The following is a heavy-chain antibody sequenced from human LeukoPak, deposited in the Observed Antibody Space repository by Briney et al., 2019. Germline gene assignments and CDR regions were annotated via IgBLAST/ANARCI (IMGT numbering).Heavy chain of an antibody. D-gene: IGHD6-13*01. CDR1: GGSMEIDY. CDR3: AKNRVAAAGTTFAT. J-gene: IGHJ5*02. CDR2: IYNSGSA. Sequence: SETLSLPCTVSGGSMEIDYWNWIRQPAGKGLEWTGRIYNSGSANYSPSLKSRVTMSIDTSKSRISLQLTSVTAADTAVYYCAKNRVAAAGTTFATWGQGTLVTVSS. V-gene: IGHV4-4*07.